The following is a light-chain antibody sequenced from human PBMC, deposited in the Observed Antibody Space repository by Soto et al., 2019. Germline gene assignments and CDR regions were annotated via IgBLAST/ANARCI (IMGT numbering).Light chain of an antibody. CDR3: AAWDDSLNGWV. Sequence: QVVLPQPPSASGTPGQRVSISCSGSSSNIGSNTVNWYQQVPGAAPKLLINNLNQRPSGVPDRFSGSKSGTSASLAISGLQSEDEAVYYCAAWDDSLNGWVFGGGTKLTVL. CDR2: NLN. J-gene: IGLJ3*02. CDR1: SSNIGSNT. V-gene: IGLV1-44*01.